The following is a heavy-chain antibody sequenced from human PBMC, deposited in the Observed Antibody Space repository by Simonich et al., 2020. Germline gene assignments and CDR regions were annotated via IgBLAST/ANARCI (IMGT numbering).Heavy chain of an antibody. Sequence: QVQLVQSGAEVKKPGASVKVSCKASGYTFTGYYMHWVRKAPGQGLEVREGINPNSGGTNEAQKFQGRVTMTRDTSISTAYMGLSRRRADDTAVYYCARDLRGSYYYYYYMDVWGKGTTVTVSS. D-gene: IGHD1-26*01. CDR1: GYTFTGYY. V-gene: IGHV1-2*02. CDR3: ARDLRGSYYYYYYMDV. J-gene: IGHJ6*03. CDR2: INPNSGGT.